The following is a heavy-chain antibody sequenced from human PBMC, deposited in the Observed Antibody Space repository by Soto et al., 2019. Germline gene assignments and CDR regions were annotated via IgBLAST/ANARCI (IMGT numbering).Heavy chain of an antibody. V-gene: IGHV5-51*01. D-gene: IGHD6-6*01. CDR2: IYPGDSDT. Sequence: PGESLKISCQGSGYSFASYWIGWVRQIPGKDLEWMGIIYPGDSDTRYSPSFQGQVTISADKSLRTAYLQWTSLKASDTALYYCARTRSFTLGFYYYGMDVWGQGTTVTVSS. CDR1: GYSFASYW. CDR3: ARTRSFTLGFYYYGMDV. J-gene: IGHJ6*02.